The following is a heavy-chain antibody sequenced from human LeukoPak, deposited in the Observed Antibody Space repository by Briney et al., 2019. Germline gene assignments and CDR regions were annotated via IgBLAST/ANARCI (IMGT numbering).Heavy chain of an antibody. D-gene: IGHD6-19*01. Sequence: GGSLRLSCAASGFSLSNQWMIWVRQAPGKGLEWVATINPDGTEKRYVDSVKGRFTISRDNGKNSLYLQMSSLRAEDTAVYYCVRDDRGIAVGSRDHGAQGSLVTVSS. V-gene: IGHV3-7*03. J-gene: IGHJ4*02. CDR3: VRDDRGIAVGSRDH. CDR1: GFSLSNQW. CDR2: INPDGTEK.